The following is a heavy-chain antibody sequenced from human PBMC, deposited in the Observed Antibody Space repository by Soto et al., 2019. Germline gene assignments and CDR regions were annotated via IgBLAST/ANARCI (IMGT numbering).Heavy chain of an antibody. Sequence: PSETLSLTCTVSGGSISTYYWSWIRQSPGKGLEWIGYIYYNGRTNYNPSLKSRVTISVDTSENQFSLKLTSVSAADTAVYYCARDGSGYDFWDRPYYFDYWGQGIQVTVSS. CDR1: GGSISTYY. CDR3: ARDGSGYDFWDRPYYFDY. D-gene: IGHD3-3*01. J-gene: IGHJ4*02. V-gene: IGHV4-59*01. CDR2: IYYNGRT.